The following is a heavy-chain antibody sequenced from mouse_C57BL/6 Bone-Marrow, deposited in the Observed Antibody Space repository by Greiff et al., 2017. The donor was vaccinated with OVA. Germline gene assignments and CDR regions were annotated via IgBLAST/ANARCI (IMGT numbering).Heavy chain of an antibody. CDR3: GLDAMDY. CDR1: GYTFTSYW. Sequence: QVQLQQPGAELVRPGTSVKLSCKASGYTFTSYWMHWVKQRPGQGLEWIGVIDPSDSYTNYNQKFKGKATLTVDTSSSTAYMQLSSLTSEDSAVYYCGLDAMDYWGQGTTLTVSS. V-gene: IGHV1-59*01. J-gene: IGHJ4*01. CDR2: IDPSDSYT.